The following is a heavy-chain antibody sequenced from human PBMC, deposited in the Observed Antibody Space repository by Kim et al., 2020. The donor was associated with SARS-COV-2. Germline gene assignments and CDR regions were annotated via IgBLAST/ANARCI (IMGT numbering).Heavy chain of an antibody. V-gene: IGHV3-9*01. CDR3: VKVLATVTGYYYGMDV. CDR1: GFTFGDYA. CDR2: ITWNSGRK. Sequence: GGSLRLSCAASGFTFGDYAMHWVRQGPGKGLEWVSSITWNSGRKAYGDSVRGRFTISRDNAKNSLYLQMNSLRVEDTALYYCVKVLATVTGYYYGMDVWGQGTMVIVS. J-gene: IGHJ6*02. D-gene: IGHD6-13*01.